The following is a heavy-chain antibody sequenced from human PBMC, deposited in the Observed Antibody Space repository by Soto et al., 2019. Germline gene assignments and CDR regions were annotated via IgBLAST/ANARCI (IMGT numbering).Heavy chain of an antibody. J-gene: IGHJ4*02. CDR1: GYSTTSGFY. Sequence: SETLSLTCAVSGYSTTSGFYWGGIRQPPGEALECIVNIFHSGKTYYNPSLTSRVTVSLDTSKNQFSLNLTSVTAADTAMYYCARVVATHFDYWGPGLLVTVSS. V-gene: IGHV4-38-2*01. D-gene: IGHD5-12*01. CDR2: IFHSGKT. CDR3: ARVVATHFDY.